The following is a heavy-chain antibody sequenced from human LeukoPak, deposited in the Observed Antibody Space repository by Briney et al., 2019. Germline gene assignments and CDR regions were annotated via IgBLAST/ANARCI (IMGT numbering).Heavy chain of an antibody. V-gene: IGHV4-39*01. CDR2: IYSGGST. CDR3: ARHLVHRFDP. Sequence: PSETLSLTCTVSGDSISSSSYYWGWIRQPPGKGLEWIGSIYSGGSTYYNPSLKSRVTMSVDTSKNQFSPKLSSVTAADTAVYYCARHLVHRFDPWGQGTLVTASS. J-gene: IGHJ5*02. CDR1: GDSISSSSYY.